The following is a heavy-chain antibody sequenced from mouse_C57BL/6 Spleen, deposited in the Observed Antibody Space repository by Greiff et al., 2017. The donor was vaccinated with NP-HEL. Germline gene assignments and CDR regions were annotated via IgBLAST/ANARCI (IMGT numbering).Heavy chain of an antibody. CDR1: GFSFNTYA. CDR2: IRSKSNNYAT. D-gene: IGHD2-3*01. Sequence: EVKLMESGGGLVQPKGSLKLSCAASGFSFNTYAMNWVRQAPGKGLEWVARIRSKSNNYATYYADSVKDRFTISRDDSESMLYLQMNNLKTEDTAMYYCVRQMVKGGYYFDYWGQGTTLTVSS. CDR3: VRQMVKGGYYFDY. J-gene: IGHJ2*01. V-gene: IGHV10-1*01.